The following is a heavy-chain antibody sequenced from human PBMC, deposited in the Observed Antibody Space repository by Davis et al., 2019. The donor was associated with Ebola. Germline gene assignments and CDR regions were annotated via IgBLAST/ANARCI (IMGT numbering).Heavy chain of an antibody. Sequence: GESLKISCAASGFTVSSNYMSWVRQAPGKGLEWVSVIYSGGSTYYADSVKGRFTISRDNSKNTLYLQMNSLRAEDTAVYYCARGGAPTVEFDSWGQGTLVTVSS. CDR1: GFTVSSNY. CDR2: IYSGGST. V-gene: IGHV3-66*01. J-gene: IGHJ4*02. D-gene: IGHD4-17*01. CDR3: ARGGAPTVEFDS.